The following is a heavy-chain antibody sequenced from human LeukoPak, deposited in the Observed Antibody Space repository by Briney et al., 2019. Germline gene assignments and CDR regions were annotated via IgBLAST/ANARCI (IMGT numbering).Heavy chain of an antibody. CDR3: ARDHG. V-gene: IGHV3-21*01. CDR1: GGSINSDS. CDR2: ISSSSSYI. Sequence: ETLSLTCTVSGGSINSDSHYWAWIRQAPGKGLEWVSSISSSSSYIYYADSVKGRFTISRDNAKNSLYLQMNSLRAEDTAVYYCARDHGWGQGTLVTVSS. J-gene: IGHJ4*02.